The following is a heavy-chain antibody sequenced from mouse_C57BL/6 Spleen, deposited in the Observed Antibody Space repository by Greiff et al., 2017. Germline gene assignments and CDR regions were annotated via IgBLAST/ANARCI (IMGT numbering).Heavy chain of an antibody. Sequence: QVHVKQPGAELVKPGASVKLSCKASGYTFTSYWMHWVKQRPGQGLEWIGMIHPNSGSTNYNEKFKSKATLTVDKSSSTAYMQLSSLTSEDSAVSYCASYLTTVVSSFDYWGHGTSLTVSS. CDR2: IHPNSGST. V-gene: IGHV1-64*01. J-gene: IGHJ2*02. CDR3: ASYLTTVVSSFDY. CDR1: GYTFTSYW. D-gene: IGHD1-1*01.